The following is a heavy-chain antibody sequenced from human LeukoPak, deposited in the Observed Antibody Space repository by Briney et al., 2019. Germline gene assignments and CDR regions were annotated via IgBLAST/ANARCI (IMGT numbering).Heavy chain of an antibody. CDR3: AREDNGYDSGFLVG. D-gene: IGHD5-12*01. Sequence: SVNVSCKASGGTFSSYAISCVRQAPGQGLEWMGRVIPISNIANNAQKLPGRIPVTKYKSTTTDYMALSSLGSEATAVYYCAREDNGYDSGFLVGWGQGTLVTVSS. CDR2: VIPISNIA. J-gene: IGHJ4*02. V-gene: IGHV1-69*04. CDR1: GGTFSSYA.